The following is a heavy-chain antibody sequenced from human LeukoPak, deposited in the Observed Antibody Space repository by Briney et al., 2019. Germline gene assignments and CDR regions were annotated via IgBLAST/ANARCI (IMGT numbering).Heavy chain of an antibody. V-gene: IGHV4-59*08. Sequence: SETLSLTCTVSGGSISSYYWSWIRQPPGKGLEWIGYIYYSGSTNYNPSLKSRVTISVDTSKNQFSLKLSSVTAADTAVYYCARLYWGLGDYGDFEEYFQHWGQGTLVTVSS. J-gene: IGHJ1*01. CDR3: ARLYWGLGDYGDFEEYFQH. CDR1: GGSISSYY. CDR2: IYYSGST. D-gene: IGHD4-17*01.